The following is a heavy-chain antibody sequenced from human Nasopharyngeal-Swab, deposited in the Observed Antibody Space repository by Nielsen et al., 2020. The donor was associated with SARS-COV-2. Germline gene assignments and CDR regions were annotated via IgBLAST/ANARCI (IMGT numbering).Heavy chain of an antibody. D-gene: IGHD3-10*01. Sequence: GGSLRLSCAASGFTVSTYYMSWVRQAPVKGLEWVSVIYSGGSTYYADSVKGRFTISKDNSKNTLFLEMSSLRAEDTAVYYCAKERFYSGSGRYPRDFDYWGQGTLVTVSS. J-gene: IGHJ4*02. CDR1: GFTVSTYY. V-gene: IGHV3-53*05. CDR2: IYSGGST. CDR3: AKERFYSGSGRYPRDFDY.